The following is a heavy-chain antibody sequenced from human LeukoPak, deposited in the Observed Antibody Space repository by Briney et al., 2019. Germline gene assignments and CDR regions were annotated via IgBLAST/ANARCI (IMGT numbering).Heavy chain of an antibody. CDR3: ARVGDDYYYYYYMDV. CDR2: MNPNSGNT. V-gene: IGHV1-8*03. D-gene: IGHD2-21*02. CDR1: GYTFTSYD. J-gene: IGHJ6*03. Sequence: ASVEVSCKASGYTFTSYDINWVRQATGQGLEWMGWMNPNSGNTGYAQKFQGRVTITRNTSISTAYMELSSLRSEDTAVYYCARVGDDYYYYYYMDVWGKGTTVTVSS.